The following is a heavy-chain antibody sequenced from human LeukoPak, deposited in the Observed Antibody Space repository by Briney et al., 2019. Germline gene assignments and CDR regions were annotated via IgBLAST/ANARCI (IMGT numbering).Heavy chain of an antibody. CDR3: ARATPFKSYVIVWGSYRYTEINWFDP. CDR1: GYTFTGYY. CDR2: INPNSGGT. D-gene: IGHD3-16*02. V-gene: IGHV1-2*02. Sequence: ASVKVSCKASGYTFTGYYMHWVRQAPGQGLEWMGWINPNSGGTNYAQKFQGRVTMTRDTSISTAYMELSRLRSDDTAVYYCARATPFKSYVIVWGSYRYTEINWFDPWGQGTLVTVSS. J-gene: IGHJ5*02.